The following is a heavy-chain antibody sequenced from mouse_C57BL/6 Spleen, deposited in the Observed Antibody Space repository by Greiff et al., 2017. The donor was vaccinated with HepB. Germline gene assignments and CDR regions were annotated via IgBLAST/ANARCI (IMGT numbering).Heavy chain of an antibody. V-gene: IGHV1-80*01. CDR1: GYAFSSYW. CDR2: IYPGDGDT. J-gene: IGHJ4*01. CDR3: ARSYYGNYDYYAMDY. D-gene: IGHD2-10*01. Sequence: VQVVESGAELVKPGASVKISCKASGYAFSSYWMNWVKQRPGKGLEWIGQIYPGDGDTNYNGKFKGKATLTADKSSSTAYMQLSSLTSEDSAVYFCARSYYGNYDYYAMDYWGQGTSVTVSS.